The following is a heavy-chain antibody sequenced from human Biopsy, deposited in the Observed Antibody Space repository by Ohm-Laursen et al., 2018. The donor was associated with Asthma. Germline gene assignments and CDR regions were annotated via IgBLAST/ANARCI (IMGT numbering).Heavy chain of an antibody. CDR1: GYTFTGYY. Sequence: ASVKVSCKASGYTFTGYYMHWVRQAPGQGREGMGGINPNSGGTNYAQKFQGWVTMTRDTSISTAYMELSRLRSDDTAVYYCAKEVIWYGESTNPGGMDVWGHGTTVTVSS. CDR2: INPNSGGT. J-gene: IGHJ6*02. V-gene: IGHV1-2*04. D-gene: IGHD3-10*01. CDR3: AKEVIWYGESTNPGGMDV.